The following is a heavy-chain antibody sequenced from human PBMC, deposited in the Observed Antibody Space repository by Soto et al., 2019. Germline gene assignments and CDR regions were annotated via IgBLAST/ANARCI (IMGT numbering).Heavy chain of an antibody. CDR2: IIPIFGTA. CDR3: ARQGAALRDYCDGMAV. V-gene: IGHV1-69*12. J-gene: IGHJ6*02. Sequence: QVQLVQSGAEVKKPGSSVTVSCKASGGTLSSYAISWVRQAPGQGLEWMGGIIPIFGTANYAQKFQGRVTITADESTRTAYMGRSSLRSEDTAVYYCARQGAALRDYCDGMAVGGQGTTVTVSS. CDR1: GGTLSSYA. D-gene: IGHD6-25*01.